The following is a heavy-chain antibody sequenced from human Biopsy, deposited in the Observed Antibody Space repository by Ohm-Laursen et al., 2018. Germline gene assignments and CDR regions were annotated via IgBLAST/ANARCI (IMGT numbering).Heavy chain of an antibody. V-gene: IGHV1-69*06. Sequence: SAKVSCKASGYTFTGYYMHWVRQAPGQGLEWLGGNIPILGTGNYAQKFQDRVTVAADTSTSTATMELRSLRSDDTAVYYCATKLTGYFHHWGQGTLVIVSS. J-gene: IGHJ1*01. CDR2: NIPILGTG. CDR3: ATKLTGYFHH. CDR1: GYTFTGYY. D-gene: IGHD3-9*01.